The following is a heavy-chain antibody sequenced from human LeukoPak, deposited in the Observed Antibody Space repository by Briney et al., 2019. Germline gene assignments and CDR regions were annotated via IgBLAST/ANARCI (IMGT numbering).Heavy chain of an antibody. CDR2: IYYTGST. CDR3: ARDRRYSSGWYYFDY. V-gene: IGHV4-59*01. J-gene: IGHJ4*02. CDR1: GGSFSGYY. D-gene: IGHD6-19*01. Sequence: SETLSLTCAVYGGSFSGYYWSWIRQPPGKGLEWIGYIYYTGSTNYNPSLKSRVTISVDRSENQFSLKLSSVTAADTAVYYCARDRRYSSGWYYFDYWGQGTLVTVSS.